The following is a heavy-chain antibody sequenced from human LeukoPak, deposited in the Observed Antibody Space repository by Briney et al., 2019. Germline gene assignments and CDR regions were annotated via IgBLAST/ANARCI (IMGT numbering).Heavy chain of an antibody. J-gene: IGHJ5*02. D-gene: IGHD2-2*01. V-gene: IGHV1-8*03. CDR2: LNTNSGNT. Sequence: ASVKVSCEASGYTFTNYDISWVRQATGQGLEWMGWLNTNSGNTGYAQKFQGRVTITRTTSINTAYMELRSLTSEDTAVYYCARAMCSSSSCFFDPWGQGTLVTVSS. CDR3: ARAMCSSSSCFFDP. CDR1: GYTFTNYD.